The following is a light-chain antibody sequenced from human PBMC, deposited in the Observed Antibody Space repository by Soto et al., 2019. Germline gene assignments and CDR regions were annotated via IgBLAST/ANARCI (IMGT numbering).Light chain of an antibody. CDR2: GAS. J-gene: IGKJ4*01. CDR1: QSVSSD. CDR3: QLYYTLPLT. Sequence: EIVMAQAQATVSASSVKRAILSCMSSQSVSSDLAWYQHKPGQAPRLLIYGASTRATGIPARFSGSGSGTDFTLTISSLQAEDVAVYYCQLYYTLPLTFGGGTQVDIK. V-gene: IGKV3-15*01.